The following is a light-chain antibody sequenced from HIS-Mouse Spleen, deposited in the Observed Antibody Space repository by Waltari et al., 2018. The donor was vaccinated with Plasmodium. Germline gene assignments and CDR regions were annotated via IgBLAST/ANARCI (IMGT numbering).Light chain of an antibody. CDR1: ALPKKY. CDR3: YSTDSSGNHRV. J-gene: IGLJ3*02. Sequence: SYELTQPPSVSVSPGQTARITCSGDALPKKYAYWYQPKSGQAPLLVIYEDSKLPSGFPERVSGSSSVTMATLTSSGAQVEDEADYYCYSTDSSGNHRVFGGGTKLTVL. V-gene: IGLV3-10*01. CDR2: EDS.